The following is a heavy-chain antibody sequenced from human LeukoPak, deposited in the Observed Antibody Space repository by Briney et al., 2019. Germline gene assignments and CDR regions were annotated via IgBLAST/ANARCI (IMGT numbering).Heavy chain of an antibody. CDR3: ARDLAAAGTEYFQH. V-gene: IGHV3-33*01. CDR1: GFTFSSYG. D-gene: IGHD6-13*01. CDR2: IWYDGSNE. J-gene: IGHJ1*01. Sequence: GRSLRLSCAASGFTFSSYGMHWVRQAPGKGLEWVAVIWYDGSNEYYADSVKGRFTISRDNSKNTLYLQMNSLRAEDTAVYYCARDLAAAGTEYFQHWGQGTLVTVSS.